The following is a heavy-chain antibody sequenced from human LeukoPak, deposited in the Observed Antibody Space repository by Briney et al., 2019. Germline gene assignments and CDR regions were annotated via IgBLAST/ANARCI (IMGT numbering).Heavy chain of an antibody. Sequence: GGSLRLSCAASGFTFNDYGMSWVRQAPGKGLEWVSHIRQDGGGKYYVDSLKGRFTISRDNAKNSLFLQMNSLRAEDTAVYYRGRDCSRARLSSGCYYDMHVWGKGTTVTVSS. D-gene: IGHD2-15*01. CDR3: GRDCSRARLSSGCYYDMHV. V-gene: IGHV3-7*03. CDR2: IRQDGGGK. CDR1: GFTFNDYG. J-gene: IGHJ6*04.